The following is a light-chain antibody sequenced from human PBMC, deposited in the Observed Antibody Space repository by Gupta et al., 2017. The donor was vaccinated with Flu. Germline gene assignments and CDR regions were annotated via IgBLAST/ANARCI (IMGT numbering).Light chain of an antibody. V-gene: IGKV3-20*01. CDR2: DAS. Sequence: EIVLTQSPGTLSLSPGERATPSCRASQSVSSSSLAWFQQKPGQAPRLLIYDASTRATGIPDRFSGSGSGTDFTLTISRLEPEDFAVFYCQQYGSSPLYSFGQGTKLEIK. CDR3: QQYGSSPLYS. J-gene: IGKJ2*03. CDR1: QSVSSSS.